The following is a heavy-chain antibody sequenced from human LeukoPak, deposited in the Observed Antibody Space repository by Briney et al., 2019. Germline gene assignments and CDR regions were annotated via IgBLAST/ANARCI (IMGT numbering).Heavy chain of an antibody. V-gene: IGHV1-69*13. CDR3: ARGDGGSYYDY. CDR1: GGTFSNYA. D-gene: IGHD1-26*01. Sequence: GASLKVSCKASGGTFSNYAISWVRQAPGQGLEWMGGIIPIFGTTNYAQKFQGRVTITADESTSTAYMELSSLRSEDTAVYYCARGDGGSYYDYWGQGTLVTVSS. J-gene: IGHJ4*02. CDR2: IIPIFGTT.